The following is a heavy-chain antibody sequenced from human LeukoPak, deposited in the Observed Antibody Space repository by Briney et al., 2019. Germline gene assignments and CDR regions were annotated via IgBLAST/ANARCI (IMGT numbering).Heavy chain of an antibody. J-gene: IGHJ6*02. CDR1: GGSISSYY. Sequence: SETLSLTCTVSGGSISSYYWSWIRQPPGKGLEWIGYIYYSGSTNYNPSLKRRVTISVDTSKNQFSLKLSSVTAADPAVYYCASGYSSSWYHYYYGMDVWGQGTTVTVSS. V-gene: IGHV4-59*08. D-gene: IGHD6-13*01. CDR3: ASGYSSSWYHYYYGMDV. CDR2: IYYSGST.